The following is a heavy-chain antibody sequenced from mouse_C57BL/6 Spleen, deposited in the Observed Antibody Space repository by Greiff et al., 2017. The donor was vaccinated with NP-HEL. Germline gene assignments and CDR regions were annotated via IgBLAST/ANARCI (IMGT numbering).Heavy chain of an antibody. CDR2: ISDGGSYT. Sequence: EVMLVESGGGLVKPGGSLKLSCAASGFTFSSYAMSWVRQTPEKRLEWVATISDGGSYTYYPDNVKGRFTISRDNAKNNLYLQMSHLKSEDTAMYYCARQGGSSSHWYFDVWGTGTTVTVSS. D-gene: IGHD1-1*01. V-gene: IGHV5-4*03. CDR3: ARQGGSSSHWYFDV. CDR1: GFTFSSYA. J-gene: IGHJ1*03.